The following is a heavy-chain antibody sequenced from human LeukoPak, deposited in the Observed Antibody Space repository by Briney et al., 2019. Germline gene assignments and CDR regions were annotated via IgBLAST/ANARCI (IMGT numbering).Heavy chain of an antibody. CDR3: AASVDGSSWYGDY. J-gene: IGHJ4*02. Sequence: ASVKVSCKASGGTFSSYAISWVRQAPGQGLEWMGGIIPIFGTANYAQKFQGRVTITTDESTSTAYMELSSLRSEDTAVYYCAASVDGSSWYGDYWGQRTMVSVSS. V-gene: IGHV1-69*05. CDR2: IIPIFGTA. D-gene: IGHD6-13*01. CDR1: GGTFSSYA.